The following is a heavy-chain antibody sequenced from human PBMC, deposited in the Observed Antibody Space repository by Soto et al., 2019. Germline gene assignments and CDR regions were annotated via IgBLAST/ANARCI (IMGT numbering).Heavy chain of an antibody. D-gene: IGHD5-12*01. CDR2: TRNKAHSYTP. Sequence: GGSLRLSCAASGFTFSDYYVDWVRQVAGKRLEWVGRTRNKAHSYTPEYAPSVKGRFSISRDESKDSMYLQMNSLKIEDTAVYYCARDTGGSYDYWGQGALVTVS. V-gene: IGHV3-72*01. J-gene: IGHJ4*02. CDR3: ARDTGGSYDY. CDR1: GFTFSDYY.